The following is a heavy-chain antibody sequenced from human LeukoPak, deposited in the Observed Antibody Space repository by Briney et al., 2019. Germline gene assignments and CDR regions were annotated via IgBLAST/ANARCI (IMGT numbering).Heavy chain of an antibody. J-gene: IGHJ3*02. V-gene: IGHV3-64D*06. CDR1: GFTFSDYV. D-gene: IGHD3-10*01. CDR2: ISSNGGST. CDR3: VKARGSGRPSAFDI. Sequence: GGSLRLSCVASGFTFSDYVIHWVRQAPGKGLEYVSAISSNGGSTYYADSVKGRFTISRDNSKNTLYLQMSSLRAEDTAVYYCVKARGSGRPSAFDIWGQGTMVTVSS.